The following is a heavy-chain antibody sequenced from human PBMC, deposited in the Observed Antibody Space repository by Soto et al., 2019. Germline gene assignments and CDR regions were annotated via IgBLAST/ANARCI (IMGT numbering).Heavy chain of an antibody. CDR1: GYTFSDYY. CDR2: INPNSGDT. D-gene: IGHD3-22*01. Sequence: QVQLVQSGAEVKKPGASVKVSCKASGYTFSDYYMHWVRQAPGQGLEWMGWINPNSGDTKYAQKFQGRVTMTRDTSITTAYMEVSRLTSDDTAVYFCAREGYYDTSAYSGDFLDYWGQGTLVIVSS. J-gene: IGHJ4*02. CDR3: AREGYYDTSAYSGDFLDY. V-gene: IGHV1-2*02.